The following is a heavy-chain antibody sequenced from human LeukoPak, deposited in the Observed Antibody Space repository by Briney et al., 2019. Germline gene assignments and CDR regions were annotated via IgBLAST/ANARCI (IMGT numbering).Heavy chain of an antibody. CDR1: GGSISSYY. CDR2: IYYSGST. J-gene: IGHJ4*02. V-gene: IGHV4-59*08. CDR3: ARVPRATSGYYFDS. Sequence: SETLSLTCTVSGGSISSYYWSWIRQPPGKGLEWIGYIYYSGSTNYNPSLKSRVTISIDTSKNQFSLKLSSVTAADTAVYYCARVPRATSGYYFDSWGQGTLVTVSS.